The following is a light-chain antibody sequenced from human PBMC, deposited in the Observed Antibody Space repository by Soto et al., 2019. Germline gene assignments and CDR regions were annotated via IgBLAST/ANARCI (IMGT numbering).Light chain of an antibody. J-gene: IGLJ1*01. CDR2: DVS. Sequence: QSVLTQPASVSGSPGQSITISCTGTISDVGGYNYVSWYQHHPGKAPKLMIYDVSNRPSGVSNRFSGSKSGNTASLNTSGLQAEDEADYYCSSYRISRIGVFGTGTKVTVI. CDR1: ISDVGGYNY. CDR3: SSYRISRIGV. V-gene: IGLV2-14*03.